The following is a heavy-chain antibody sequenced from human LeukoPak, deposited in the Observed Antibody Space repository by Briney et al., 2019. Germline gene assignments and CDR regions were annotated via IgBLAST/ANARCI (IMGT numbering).Heavy chain of an antibody. CDR2: IHYTGET. Sequence: SETLSLTCSVSGVSMSTYFWSWIRQPPGKGLEWPAFIHYTGETNYNPSLRSRLTISVDTSKNQFSLRLSSLTAADTAVYYCARTGLDDRSQTVVVTAMDWGQGTLVTVSS. CDR3: ARTGLDDRSQTVVVTAMD. J-gene: IGHJ4*02. D-gene: IGHD2-21*02. CDR1: GVSMSTYF. V-gene: IGHV4-59*01.